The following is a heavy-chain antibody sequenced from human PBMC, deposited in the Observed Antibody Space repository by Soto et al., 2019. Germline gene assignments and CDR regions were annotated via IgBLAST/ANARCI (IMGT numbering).Heavy chain of an antibody. Sequence: QVQLVQSGAEVKKPGSSVKVSCKASGGTFSSYAISWVRQAPGQGLEWMGGIIPIFGTANYAQKFQGRVTITVDKSTSTAYMELSSLRSEDTAVYYCARAYCSSTSCYRKYYYYYGMDVWGQGTTVTVSS. CDR1: GGTFSSYA. CDR3: ARAYCSSTSCYRKYYYYYGMDV. V-gene: IGHV1-69*06. J-gene: IGHJ6*02. CDR2: IIPIFGTA. D-gene: IGHD2-2*01.